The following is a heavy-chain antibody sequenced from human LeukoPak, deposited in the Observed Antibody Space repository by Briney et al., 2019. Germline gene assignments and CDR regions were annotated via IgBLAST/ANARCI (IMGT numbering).Heavy chain of an antibody. Sequence: SETLSLTCTVSGGSISSGSYYWSWIRQPAGKGLEWIGHIYVRGNTNYNPSLKSRVTMSVDTSKNQFSLKLRSVTAADTAVYYCARDRHVCSGGTCYSDRFDPWGQGTLVTVSS. CDR3: ARDRHVCSGGTCYSDRFDP. J-gene: IGHJ5*02. D-gene: IGHD2-15*01. CDR2: IYVRGNT. V-gene: IGHV4-61*09. CDR1: GGSISSGSYY.